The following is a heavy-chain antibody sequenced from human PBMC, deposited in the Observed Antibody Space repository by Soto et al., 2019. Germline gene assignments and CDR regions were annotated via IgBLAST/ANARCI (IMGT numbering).Heavy chain of an antibody. CDR3: ARDRSLEGYFSGGSCYPKSPYYYGMDV. CDR1: GGSISSYY. J-gene: IGHJ6*02. Sequence: SETLSLTCTVSGGSISSYYWSWIRQPPGKGLEWIGYIYYSGSTNYNPSLKSRVTISVDTSKNQFSLKLSSVTAADTAVYYCARDRSLEGYFSGGSCYPKSPYYYGMDVWGQGTTVTVSS. V-gene: IGHV4-59*01. D-gene: IGHD2-15*01. CDR2: IYYSGST.